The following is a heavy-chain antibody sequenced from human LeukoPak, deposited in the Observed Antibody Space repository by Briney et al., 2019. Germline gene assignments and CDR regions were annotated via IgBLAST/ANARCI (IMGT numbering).Heavy chain of an antibody. CDR3: AKDLVIRRVVPAYNWFDP. CDR1: GFTFSSYA. D-gene: IGHD2-2*01. Sequence: GGSLRLSCAASGFTFSSYAMSWVRQAPGKGLEWVSAISGSGGSTYYADFVKGRFTISRDNSKNTLYLQMNSLRAEDTAVYYCAKDLVIRRVVPAYNWFDPWGQGTLVTVSS. J-gene: IGHJ5*02. V-gene: IGHV3-23*01. CDR2: ISGSGGST.